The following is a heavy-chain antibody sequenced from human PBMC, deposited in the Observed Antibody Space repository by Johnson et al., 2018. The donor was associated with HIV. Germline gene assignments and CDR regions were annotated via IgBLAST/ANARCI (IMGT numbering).Heavy chain of an antibody. J-gene: IGHJ3*02. CDR2: ISGGST. D-gene: IGHD4-23*01. CDR1: GFTVSSNE. CDR3: AKGSTVVDDALDI. V-gene: IGHV3-38-3*01. Sequence: QLVESGGVLVQPGGSLRLSCAASGFTVSSNEMSWVRQAPGKGLEWVSSISGGSTYYADSVKGRFTISRDNSKNTLYLQMNSLRAEDTAVYYCAKGSTVVDDALDIWGQGTMVTVSS.